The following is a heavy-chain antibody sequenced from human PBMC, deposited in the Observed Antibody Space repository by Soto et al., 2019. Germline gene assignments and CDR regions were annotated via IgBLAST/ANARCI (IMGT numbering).Heavy chain of an antibody. V-gene: IGHV3-30-3*01. CDR3: ARSSKTQWLVRSWYFDY. D-gene: IGHD6-19*01. CDR2: ISYDGSNK. CDR1: GFTFSSYA. Sequence: GGSLRLSCAASGFTFSSYAMHWVRQAPGKGLEWVAVISYDGSNKYYADSVKGRFTISRDNSKNTLYLQMNSLRAEDTAVYYCARSSKTQWLVRSWYFDYWGQGTLVTVSS. J-gene: IGHJ4*02.